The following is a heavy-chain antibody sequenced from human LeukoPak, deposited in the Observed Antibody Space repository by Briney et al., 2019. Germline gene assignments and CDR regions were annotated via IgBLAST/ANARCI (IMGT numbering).Heavy chain of an antibody. CDR2: IHSGGTT. CDR3: AKDSDSGYGPFAS. Sequence: GGSLRLSCAGSGFTASNNYMSWVRQAPGKGLDGVSVIHSGGTTNYADSVQGRFTISRDNSKTTVYLHMNSLTAEHPAVHYCAKDSDSGYGPFASWRQGTLVTLSS. D-gene: IGHD5-12*01. J-gene: IGHJ4*02. V-gene: IGHV3-53*01. CDR1: GFTASNNY.